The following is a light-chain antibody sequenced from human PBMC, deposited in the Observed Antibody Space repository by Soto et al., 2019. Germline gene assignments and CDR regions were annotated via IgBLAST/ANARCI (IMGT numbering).Light chain of an antibody. CDR2: KAS. CDR1: QGIKTW. Sequence: DIQLTQSPSTLSASVGDRVTITCRASQGIKTWLAWYQKQSGKAPKLLVYKASSLEGGVPSRFSASRSATEFPLTISTLQPDDFATYYFQQYEAYPLTFGGGTKVQS. J-gene: IGKJ4*01. CDR3: QQYEAYPLT. V-gene: IGKV1-5*03.